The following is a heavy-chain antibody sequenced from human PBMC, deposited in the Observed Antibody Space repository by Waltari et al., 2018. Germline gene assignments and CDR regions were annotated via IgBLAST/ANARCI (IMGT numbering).Heavy chain of an antibody. CDR3: ARGLYSTPPFDP. CDR1: GSSVSANS. J-gene: IGHJ5*02. CDR2: IHSGGNT. Sequence: ELQLVGSGDGRIQPGRYLRLSLAASGSSVSANSMACVRQAPGKGLGWVSVIHSGGNTYYIDSVQGRFTISRDNSKNTLYLQMNNLRAEDTAVYYCARGLYSTPPFDPWGQGTLVTVSS. D-gene: IGHD4-4*01. V-gene: IGHV3-53*01.